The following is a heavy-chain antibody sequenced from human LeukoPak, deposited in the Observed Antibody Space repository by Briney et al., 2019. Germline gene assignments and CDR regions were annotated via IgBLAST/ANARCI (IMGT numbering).Heavy chain of an antibody. J-gene: IGHJ3*02. V-gene: IGHV1-3*01. D-gene: IGHD3-10*01. CDR2: INAGNGNT. CDR1: GYTFSTYD. CDR3: ARGVPGGFDI. Sequence: ASVKVSCKASGYTFSTYDIHWARQAPGQRLEWMGWINAGNGNTKNSQKFQGRVTIARDTFASTAYMELSSLRSEDTAVYYCARGVPGGFDIWGQGTMVTVSP.